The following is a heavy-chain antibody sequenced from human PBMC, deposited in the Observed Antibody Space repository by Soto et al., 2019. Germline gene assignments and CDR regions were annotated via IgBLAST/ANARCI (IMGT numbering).Heavy chain of an antibody. D-gene: IGHD1-26*01. V-gene: IGHV4-4*02. CDR3: ATGREAFSD. Sequence: QVHLQESGPGLLKPSGTLSLTCAVSGGSIASTNWWRWVRPAPGKGLEWIGEISHSGNINSNPSLKSRLSISVDKSKNHFSLRLRSVTAADTSVYYCATGREAFSDWGQVTLVTVSS. J-gene: IGHJ4*02. CDR1: GGSIASTNW. CDR2: ISHSGNI.